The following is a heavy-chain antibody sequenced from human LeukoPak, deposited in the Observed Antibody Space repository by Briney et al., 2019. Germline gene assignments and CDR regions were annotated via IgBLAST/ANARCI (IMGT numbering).Heavy chain of an antibody. CDR3: AKGRGQTYYYYGLDV. Sequence: GGSLRLSCAASGFTFDDYAMHWVRQAPGKGLEWVSGISWNSYTIGYADSVKGRFTISRDNAKNSLYLQMNSLRAEDTALYYCAKGRGQTYYYYGLDVWGQGTTVTVSS. J-gene: IGHJ6*02. CDR1: GFTFDDYA. V-gene: IGHV3-9*01. CDR2: ISWNSYTI.